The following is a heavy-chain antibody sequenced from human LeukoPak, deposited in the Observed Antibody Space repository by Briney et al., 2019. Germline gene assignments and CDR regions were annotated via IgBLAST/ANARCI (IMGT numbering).Heavy chain of an antibody. V-gene: IGHV1-69*01. Sequence: GSSVTVSCKASGGTFSSYAISWVGQAPGQGLEWMGGIIPIFGTANYAQKFQGRVTITADESTSTAYMELSSLRSEDTAVYYCALESHVVTAIRYFDYWGQGTLVTVSS. CDR3: ALESHVVTAIRYFDY. CDR1: GGTFSSYA. CDR2: IIPIFGTA. J-gene: IGHJ4*02. D-gene: IGHD2-21*02.